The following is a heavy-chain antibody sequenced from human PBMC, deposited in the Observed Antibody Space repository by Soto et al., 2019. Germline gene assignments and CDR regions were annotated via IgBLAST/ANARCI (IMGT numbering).Heavy chain of an antibody. CDR1: GGSISSYY. D-gene: IGHD3-10*01. J-gene: IGHJ4*02. CDR2: IYYSGST. CDR3: ARHYYGSSYYFDY. Sequence: SETLSLTYTVSGGSISSYYWSWIRQPPGKGLEWIGYIYYSGSTNYNPSLKSRVTISVDTSKNQFSLKLSSVTAADTAVYYCARHYYGSSYYFDYWGQGTLVTVS. V-gene: IGHV4-59*08.